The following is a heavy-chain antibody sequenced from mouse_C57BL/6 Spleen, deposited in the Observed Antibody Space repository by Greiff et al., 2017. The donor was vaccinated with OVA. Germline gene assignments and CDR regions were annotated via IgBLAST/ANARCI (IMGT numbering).Heavy chain of an antibody. V-gene: IGHV6-3*01. D-gene: IGHD2-3*01. J-gene: IGHJ2*01. CDR2: IRSKSDNYAT. Sequence: EVMLVESGGGLVQPGGSMKLSCVASGFTFSNYWMNWVRQSPEKGLEWVAQIRSKSDNYATHYAESGKGRFTISRDDSKSIDYLQMNNLRAEDTGIYYCTGGSDGSFDYGGQGTTLTVSS. CDR1: GFTFSNYW. CDR3: TGGSDGSFDY.